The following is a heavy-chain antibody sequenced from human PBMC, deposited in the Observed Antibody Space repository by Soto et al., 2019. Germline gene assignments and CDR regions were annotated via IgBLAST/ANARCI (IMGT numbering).Heavy chain of an antibody. V-gene: IGHV4-59*11. CDR1: GGSISNHY. CDR2: IYYNGNT. D-gene: IGHD7-27*01. J-gene: IGHJ4*02. CDR3: TRANWYSEY. Sequence: QVRLQESGPGLVKPSETLSLTCSVSGGSISNHYWSWIRQPPGKGLEWIGYIYYNGNTNYNPSLKSRVTMSVATSRNQSSLKLTTVTAADTAVYYCTRANWYSEYWGQGTLVTVSS.